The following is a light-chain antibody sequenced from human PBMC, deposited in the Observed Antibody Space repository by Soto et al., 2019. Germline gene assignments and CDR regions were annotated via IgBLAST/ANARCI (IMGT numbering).Light chain of an antibody. CDR1: QNLSRYF. Sequence: EVVLTQSPGTLSLCPGDIGRVAFMASQNLSRYFLAWYQHKPGQAPRLLISGASRRATGIPDRFSGAGSGTDFTLTISRLEPQDFALYYCQQHDILPITFGQGTRLEIK. CDR2: GAS. CDR3: QQHDILPIT. V-gene: IGKV3-20*01. J-gene: IGKJ5*01.